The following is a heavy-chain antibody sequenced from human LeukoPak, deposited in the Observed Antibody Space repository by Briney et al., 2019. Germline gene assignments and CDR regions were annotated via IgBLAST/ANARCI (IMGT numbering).Heavy chain of an antibody. V-gene: IGHV4-59*01. CDR2: IYYSGST. CDR1: GGSISSYY. J-gene: IGHJ4*02. D-gene: IGHD3-22*01. Sequence: SETLSLTCTVSGGSISSYYWSWIRQPPGKGLEWIGYIYYSGSTKYNPSLKSRVTISVDTSKNQFSLKLSSVTAADTAVYYCARGGYYYDSSGAPAFFDYWGQETLVTVSS. CDR3: ARGGYYYDSSGAPAFFDY.